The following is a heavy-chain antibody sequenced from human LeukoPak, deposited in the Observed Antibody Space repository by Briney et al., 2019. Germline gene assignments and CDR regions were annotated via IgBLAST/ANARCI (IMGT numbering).Heavy chain of an antibody. CDR2: ISGSGGST. D-gene: IGHD6-19*01. V-gene: IGHV3-23*01. J-gene: IGHJ5*02. CDR1: GFTFSSYA. CDR3: AKALEEGGWYRAFDP. Sequence: PGGSLRLSCAASGFTFSSYAMSWVRQAPGKGLEWVSAISGSGGSTYYADSVKGRFTISRDNSKNTLYLQMNSLRAEDTAVYYCAKALEEGGWYRAFDPWGQGTLVTVSS.